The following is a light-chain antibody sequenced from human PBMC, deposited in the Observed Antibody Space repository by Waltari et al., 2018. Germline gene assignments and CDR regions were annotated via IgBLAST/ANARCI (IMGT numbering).Light chain of an antibody. CDR2: DTS. V-gene: IGKV3-11*01. Sequence: EIVLTQSPATLSLSPGERATLPCRATQSVGYYLAWYQQRPGQAPRLLIYDTSNRATGIPARFSGSGSETDFTLTISSLEPEDFAVYYCQQRRNWPLTFGGGTKVEIK. CDR3: QQRRNWPLT. J-gene: IGKJ4*01. CDR1: QSVGYY.